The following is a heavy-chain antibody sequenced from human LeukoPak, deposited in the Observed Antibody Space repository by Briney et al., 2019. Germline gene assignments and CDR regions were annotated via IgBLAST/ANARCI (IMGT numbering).Heavy chain of an antibody. V-gene: IGHV3-30*02. CDR3: ATYRQVLLPFES. Sequence: PGGSLRLSCAASGFIFSSYGMHWVRRAPGKGLEWVSFIRFDGSDKYHADSVKGRFTISRDNSKNTLYLHMNSLRAEDTAVYYCATYRQVLLPFESWGQGTLVTVSS. CDR1: GFIFSSYG. J-gene: IGHJ4*02. D-gene: IGHD2-8*02. CDR2: IRFDGSDK.